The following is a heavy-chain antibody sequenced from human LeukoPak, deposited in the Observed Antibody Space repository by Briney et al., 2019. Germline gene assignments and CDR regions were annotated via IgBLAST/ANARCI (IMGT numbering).Heavy chain of an antibody. J-gene: IGHJ4*02. CDR1: GGSISSGGYY. CDR3: ARQRITILNCDY. CDR2: IYHSGST. D-gene: IGHD3-3*01. Sequence: SQTLSLTCTVSGGSISSGGYYWSWIRQPPGKGLEWIGYIYHSGSTYYNPSLKSRVTISVDRSKNQLSLKLSSVTAADTAVYYCARQRITILNCDYWGQGALVTVSS. V-gene: IGHV4-30-2*01.